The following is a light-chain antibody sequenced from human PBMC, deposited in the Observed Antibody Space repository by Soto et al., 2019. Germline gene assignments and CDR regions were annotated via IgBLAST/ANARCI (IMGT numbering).Light chain of an antibody. CDR2: DNE. V-gene: IGLV1-51*01. CDR1: SSNIGNSY. CDR3: GTWDFSLSAGV. Sequence: QSVLTQPPSVSAAPGQKVTISCSGSSSNIGNSYVSWFQQLPGTAPKLLIYDNEKRPSGIPDRFSGSKSGTSATLGITGLQTGDEGDYYCGTWDFSLSAGVFGGGTKVTVL. J-gene: IGLJ2*01.